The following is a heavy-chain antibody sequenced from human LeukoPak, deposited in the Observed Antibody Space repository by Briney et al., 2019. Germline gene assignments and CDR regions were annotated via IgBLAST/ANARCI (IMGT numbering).Heavy chain of an antibody. J-gene: IGHJ4*02. CDR1: GLTFSDYS. V-gene: IGHV3-23*01. CDR3: AKAGGYSYGPDY. CDR2: ISGSGGGT. Sequence: HPGGSLRLSCTASGLTFSDYSMSWVRQAPGKGLEWVSAISGSGGGTYYADSVKGRFTISRDNSKNTLYLQMNSLRAEDTAVYYCAKAGGYSYGPDYWGQGTLVTVSS. D-gene: IGHD5-18*01.